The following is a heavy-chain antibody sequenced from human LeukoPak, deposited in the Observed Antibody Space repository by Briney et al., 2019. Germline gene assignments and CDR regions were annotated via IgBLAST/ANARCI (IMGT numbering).Heavy chain of an antibody. CDR1: GYTFTNYA. V-gene: IGHV1-18*01. CDR2: ISVYNGYT. CDR3: ARWGGSFHYYYYGMDV. D-gene: IGHD2-15*01. Sequence: ASVKVSCKASGYTFTNYAITWVRQAPGQGLEWMGWISVYNGYTNYAQKLQGRVTMTTDTSTSTAYMELRSLRSDDTAVYYCARWGGSFHYYYYGMDVWGQGTTVTVSS. J-gene: IGHJ6*02.